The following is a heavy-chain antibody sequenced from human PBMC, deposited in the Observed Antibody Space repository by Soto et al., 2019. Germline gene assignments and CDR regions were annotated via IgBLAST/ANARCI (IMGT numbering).Heavy chain of an antibody. J-gene: IGHJ5*02. CDR1: GGTFSSYA. CDR3: ARDYSYGSFWFDP. CDR2: IIPIFGTA. V-gene: IGHV1-69*13. D-gene: IGHD5-18*01. Sequence: SVKVSCKASGGTFSSYAISWVRQAPGQGLEWMGGIIPIFGTANYAQKFQGRVTITADESTSTAYMELSSLRSEDTAVYYCARDYSYGSFWFDPWGQGTLVTVS.